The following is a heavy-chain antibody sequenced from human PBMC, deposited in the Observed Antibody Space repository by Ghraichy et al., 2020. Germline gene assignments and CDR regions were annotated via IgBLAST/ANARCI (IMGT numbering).Heavy chain of an antibody. Sequence: SQTLSLTCTVSGGSISSYYWSWIRQPPGKGLEWIGYIYYSGSTNYNPSLKSRVTISVDTSKNQFSLKLSSVTAADTAVYYCARGVTHFDYWGQGTLVTVSS. D-gene: IGHD5-18*01. CDR1: GGSISSYY. J-gene: IGHJ4*02. V-gene: IGHV4-59*01. CDR3: ARGVTHFDY. CDR2: IYYSGST.